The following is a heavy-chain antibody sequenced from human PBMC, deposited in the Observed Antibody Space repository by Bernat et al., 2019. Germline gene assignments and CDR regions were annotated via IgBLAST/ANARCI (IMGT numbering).Heavy chain of an antibody. Sequence: QVQLVESGGGVVQPGRSLRLSCAASGFTFSSYGMHWVRQAPGKGLEWVAVIWYDGSNKYYADSVKGRFTISRDNAKNSLFLQMNSLRAGDTAIYYCARERWIGSGGDRGFFDLWGRGTLVTVSS. CDR2: IWYDGSNK. V-gene: IGHV3-33*01. CDR1: GFTFSSYG. D-gene: IGHD5-12*01. CDR3: ARERWIGSGGDRGFFDL. J-gene: IGHJ2*01.